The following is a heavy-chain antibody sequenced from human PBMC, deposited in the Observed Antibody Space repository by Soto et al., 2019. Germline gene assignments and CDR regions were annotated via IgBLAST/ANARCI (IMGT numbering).Heavy chain of an antibody. CDR1: GGSISNYY. J-gene: IGHJ3*01. CDR2: INHSGST. CDR3: ATRLRGVDV. D-gene: IGHD3-10*01. V-gene: IGHV4-34*01. Sequence: SETLSLTCTVSGGSISNYYWSWIRQPPGRGLEWIGEINHSGSTNYNPSLKSRVTISVDTSKNQFSLKLTSVTAADTAVYYCATRLRGVDVWGQGTMVTVSS.